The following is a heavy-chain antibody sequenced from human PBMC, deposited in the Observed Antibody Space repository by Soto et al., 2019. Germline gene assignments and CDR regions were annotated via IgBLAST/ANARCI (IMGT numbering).Heavy chain of an antibody. Sequence: VWSLRLSWAASGFTFSNYGMHWVRQAPGKGLEWVAVIWYDGNNKYYADSVKGRFTISRDNSNNTLYVQMTSLRAEDTAVYYCARGLHSLFDYWGQGTLVTVSS. CDR2: IWYDGNNK. CDR1: GFTFSNYG. J-gene: IGHJ4*02. CDR3: ARGLHSLFDY. D-gene: IGHD2-21*01. V-gene: IGHV3-33*01.